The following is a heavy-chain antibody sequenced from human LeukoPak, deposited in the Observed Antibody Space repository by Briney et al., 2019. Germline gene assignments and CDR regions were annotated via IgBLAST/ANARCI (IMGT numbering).Heavy chain of an antibody. CDR3: ARVRIMITFGGVIV. V-gene: IGHV3-30-3*01. CDR2: ISNDGSKT. Sequence: GGSLRLSCAASGITFWSYAMHWARQIPGKGLEGVAVISNDGSKTYHADSVKGRFTISRDNSKNTLYLQMNSLRPEDTAVYYCARVRIMITFGGVIVWGQGTLVTVSS. D-gene: IGHD3-16*02. J-gene: IGHJ4*02. CDR1: GITFWSYA.